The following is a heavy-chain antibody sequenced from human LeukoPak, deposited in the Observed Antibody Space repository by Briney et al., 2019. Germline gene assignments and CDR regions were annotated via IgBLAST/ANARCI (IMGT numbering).Heavy chain of an antibody. D-gene: IGHD5-12*01. V-gene: IGHV3-74*01. Sequence: GGSLRLSCGASGFTFNSYWFHWVRQAPGKGLVWVSRIDNDGTDTIYADSVKGRFAISKDNAKNTLYLQMDSLRAEDTAVYYCARGGFSHGFDIWGQGTMVTVSS. CDR2: IDNDGTDT. J-gene: IGHJ3*02. CDR1: GFTFNSYW. CDR3: ARGGFSHGFDI.